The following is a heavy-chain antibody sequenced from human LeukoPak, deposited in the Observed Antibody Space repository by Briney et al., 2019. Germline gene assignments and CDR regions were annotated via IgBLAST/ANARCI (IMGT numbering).Heavy chain of an antibody. CDR3: ASPNSGWYGGFDY. Sequence: PSETLSLTCTVSGGSVSSDSYYWSWIRQPPGKGLEWIGEINHSGSTNYNPSLKSRVTISVDTSKNQFSLKLSSVTAADTAVYYCASPNSGWYGGFDYWGQGTLVTVSS. CDR1: GGSVSSDSYY. D-gene: IGHD6-19*01. CDR2: INHSGST. V-gene: IGHV4-61*01. J-gene: IGHJ4*02.